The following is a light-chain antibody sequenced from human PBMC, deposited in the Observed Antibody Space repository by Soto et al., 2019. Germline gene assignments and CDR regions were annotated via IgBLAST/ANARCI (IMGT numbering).Light chain of an antibody. CDR3: QQYGSSPYT. J-gene: IGKJ2*01. V-gene: IGKV3-20*01. CDR2: GAS. CDR1: QSVSSSY. Sequence: EIVLTQSPGTLSLSPGERATLSCRASQSVSSSYLAWYQQKPRQAPSLLIYGASSRATGIPDRFSGSGSGTDFTLTISRLEPEDFAVYYWQQYGSSPYTVGQGTKLEIK.